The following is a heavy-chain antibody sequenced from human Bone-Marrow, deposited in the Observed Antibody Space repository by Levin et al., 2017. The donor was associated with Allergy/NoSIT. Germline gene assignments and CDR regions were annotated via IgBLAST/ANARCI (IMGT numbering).Heavy chain of an antibody. Sequence: PSETLSLTCAVYGGSLSDYHWTWIRKPPGKGLEWIGDINQYGGTNFNPSLRSRVTMSIDASKRHVSLKIYSVIAADTAVYYCARPPYSLGFDLWGQGTMVTVSS. V-gene: IGHV4-34*01. J-gene: IGHJ3*01. D-gene: IGHD1-26*01. CDR3: ARPPYSLGFDL. CDR2: INQYGGT. CDR1: GGSLSDYH.